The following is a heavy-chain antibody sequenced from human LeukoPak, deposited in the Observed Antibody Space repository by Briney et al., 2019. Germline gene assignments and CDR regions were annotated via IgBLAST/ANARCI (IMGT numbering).Heavy chain of an antibody. CDR1: VGSISGYF. D-gene: IGHD1-26*01. CDR3: ARAQYSGSCFDY. Sequence: PSETLSLTGTVSVGSISGYFWSWVRQAPGAGLYWIGHIYYSGATNYNPSLRSRVTISVDTSENQFSLKLRSVTAADTAVYYCARAQYSGSCFDYWGQGALVTVSS. V-gene: IGHV4-59*13. J-gene: IGHJ4*02. CDR2: IYYSGAT.